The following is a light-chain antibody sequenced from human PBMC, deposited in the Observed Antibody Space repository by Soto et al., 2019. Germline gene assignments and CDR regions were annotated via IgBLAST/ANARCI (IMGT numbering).Light chain of an antibody. CDR3: QQYGSSLPMYT. J-gene: IGKJ2*01. V-gene: IGKV3-20*01. CDR2: GVS. CDR1: QSITSSH. Sequence: EIVLTQSPGTLSLSPGERATLSCRASQSITSSHLTWYQQKPGQAPRLLIYGVSNRATGIPDRFSGSGSGTDFTLTISRLEPEDSALYYCQQYGSSLPMYTFGQGTKLEIK.